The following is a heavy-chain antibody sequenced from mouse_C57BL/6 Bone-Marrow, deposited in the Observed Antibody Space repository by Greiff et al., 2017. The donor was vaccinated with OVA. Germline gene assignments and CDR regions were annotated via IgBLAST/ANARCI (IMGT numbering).Heavy chain of an antibody. V-gene: IGHV1-50*01. Sequence: QVQLQQPGAELVKPGASVKLSCKASGYTFTSYWMQWVKQRPGQGLEWIGEIDPSDSYTNYNQKFKGKATLTVDTSSSTAYMQLSSLTSEDSAVYYYAPIYYGNPYAMDYWGQGTSVTVSS. D-gene: IGHD2-1*01. CDR2: IDPSDSYT. J-gene: IGHJ4*01. CDR1: GYTFTSYW. CDR3: APIYYGNPYAMDY.